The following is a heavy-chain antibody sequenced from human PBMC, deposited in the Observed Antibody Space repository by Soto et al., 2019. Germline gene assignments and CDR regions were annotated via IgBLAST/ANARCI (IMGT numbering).Heavy chain of an antibody. Sequence: LSCAASGFTVSNTYMTWVRQPPGKGLECVSVIYTAGGTNYADSVKGRFIISRDNSKNTLYLQMNSLRAEDTAVYYCARALPVAKGGFDPWGQGTLVTVS. CDR2: IYTAGGT. CDR3: ARALPVAKGGFDP. V-gene: IGHV3-53*01. D-gene: IGHD2-2*01. J-gene: IGHJ5*02. CDR1: GFTVSNTY.